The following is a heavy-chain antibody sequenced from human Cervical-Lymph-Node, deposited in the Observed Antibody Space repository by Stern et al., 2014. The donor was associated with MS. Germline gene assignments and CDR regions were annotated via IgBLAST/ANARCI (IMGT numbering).Heavy chain of an antibody. CDR1: GASISSGTSY. CDR2: LPASGAT. J-gene: IGHJ4*02. Sequence: QLQLQESGPGLVKPSQTLSLTCTVSGASISSGTSYWSWIRQPAGGGLEWIGRLPASGATYYNPSLTSRVTISGDTSKTQFSLTLNSVTAADTAVYYCARGHWELLGNNYFDSWGQGTLVTVSS. D-gene: IGHD1-26*01. CDR3: ARGHWELLGNNYFDS. V-gene: IGHV4-61*02.